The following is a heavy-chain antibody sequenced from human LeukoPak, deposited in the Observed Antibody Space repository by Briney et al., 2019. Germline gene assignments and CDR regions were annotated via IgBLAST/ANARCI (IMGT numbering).Heavy chain of an antibody. V-gene: IGHV3-74*01. CDR2: LNGDGSST. Sequence: GGSLRLSCAASGFTFSSYGMHWVRQAPGKGLVWVSRLNGDGSSTTYADSVKGRFAISRDNTKNTLYLQMNSLRAEDTAVYYCLRGSPYYGMDVWGQGTTVTVSS. D-gene: IGHD2-15*01. CDR3: LRGSPYYGMDV. CDR1: GFTFSSYG. J-gene: IGHJ6*02.